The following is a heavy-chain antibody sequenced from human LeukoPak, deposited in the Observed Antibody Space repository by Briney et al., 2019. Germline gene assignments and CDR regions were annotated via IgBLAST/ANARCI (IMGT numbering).Heavy chain of an antibody. Sequence: SETLSLTCTVSGGSISSYYWSWVRQPAGKGLEWIGRIYASGNTNYNPSLKGRVTMTVDTSKNQFFLKLSSVTATDTAVYYCARRVHSSSWSSYFDYWGQETLVTVSS. CDR2: IYASGNT. J-gene: IGHJ4*02. CDR3: ARRVHSSSWSSYFDY. CDR1: GGSISSYY. V-gene: IGHV4-4*07. D-gene: IGHD6-13*01.